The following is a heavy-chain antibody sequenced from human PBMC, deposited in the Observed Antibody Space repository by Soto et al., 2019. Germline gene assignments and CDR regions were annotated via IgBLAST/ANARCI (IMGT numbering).Heavy chain of an antibody. CDR2: MCHSGGT. J-gene: IGHJ3*02. Sequence: SETLSLTCAVFGGSVNSGNYYWSWIRQPPGKGLEWIGEMCHSGGTLFNPSLKSRVTISVDTSKNQFSLKMSSVTAADTALYYCARVERGTATTVVDAFDIWGPGTMVTVSS. CDR3: ARVERGTATTVVDAFDI. D-gene: IGHD1-1*01. CDR1: GGSVNSGNYY. V-gene: IGHV4-61*01.